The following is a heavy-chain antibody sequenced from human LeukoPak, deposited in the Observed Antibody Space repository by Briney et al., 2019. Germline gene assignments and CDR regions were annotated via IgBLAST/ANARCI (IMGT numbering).Heavy chain of an antibody. J-gene: IGHJ4*02. D-gene: IGHD2-2*01. CDR2: ISSSSSYI. Sequence: GGSLRLSCAASGFTFSSYSMNWVRQAPGKGLEWVSSISSSSSYIYYADSMKGRFTISRDNAKNSLYLQMNSLRAEDTAVYYCARETYCTSTIYPIGDHFDYWGQGTLVTVSS. CDR1: GFTFSSYS. V-gene: IGHV3-21*01. CDR3: ARETYCTSTIYPIGDHFDY.